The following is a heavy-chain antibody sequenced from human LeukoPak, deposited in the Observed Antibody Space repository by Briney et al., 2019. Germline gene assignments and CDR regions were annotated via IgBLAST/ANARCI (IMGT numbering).Heavy chain of an antibody. V-gene: IGHV3-21*01. CDR3: ARVHYYDSSGYYA. D-gene: IGHD3-22*01. J-gene: IGHJ5*02. CDR1: GFTFSSYN. CDR2: ISSSSSYI. Sequence: GGSLRLSCATSGFTFSSYNMNWVRQAPGKGLEWVSSISSSSSYIYYADSVKGRFTISRDNAKNSLYLQMNSLRAEDTAVYYCARVHYYDSSGYYAWGQGTLVTVSS.